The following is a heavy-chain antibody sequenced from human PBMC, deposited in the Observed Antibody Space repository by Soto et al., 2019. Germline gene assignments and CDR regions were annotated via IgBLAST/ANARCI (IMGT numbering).Heavy chain of an antibody. D-gene: IGHD3-16*01. V-gene: IGHV4-30-4*01. CDR3: ARASTGELWVYANWFDP. Sequence: QVQLQESGPGLVKPSQTLSLTCTVSGGSISSGDYYWSWLRQPTGKGLEWIGFIYYSGGTYYKPSLHSRVTISVDTSKNKFSLNLSSVPAADPAVYYCARASTGELWVYANWFDPWGPGTLVNVSS. CDR2: IYYSGGT. J-gene: IGHJ5*02. CDR1: GGSISSGDYY.